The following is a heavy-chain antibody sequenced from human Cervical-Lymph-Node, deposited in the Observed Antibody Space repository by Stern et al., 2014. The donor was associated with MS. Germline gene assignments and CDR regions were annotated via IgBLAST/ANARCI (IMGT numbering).Heavy chain of an antibody. CDR1: GYTFTSYW. CDR2: IFPGGSDI. J-gene: IGHJ4*02. CDR3: ARQRYFDY. V-gene: IGHV5-51*01. Sequence: EMQLVESGPEVKRPGESLKISCQASGYTFTSYWIGWVRQMPGKGLEWIAIIFPGGSDIRHSPSFQGQVTISADKSSSTAYLQWNNLKASDTAIYYCARQRYFDYWGQGTLVTVSS.